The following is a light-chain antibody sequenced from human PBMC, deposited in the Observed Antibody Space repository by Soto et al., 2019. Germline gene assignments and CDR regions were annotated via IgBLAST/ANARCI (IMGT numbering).Light chain of an antibody. CDR2: EVS. CDR3: CSYASSSTV. Sequence: QSALTQPASVSGSPGQSITSSCTGTSSDVGSYNLVSWYQQHPGKAPKLMIFEVSKRPSGLSNRFSGSKSGNTASLTISGLQAEDEADYYCCSYASSSTVFGGGTKLTVL. CDR1: SSDVGSYNL. J-gene: IGLJ3*02. V-gene: IGLV2-23*02.